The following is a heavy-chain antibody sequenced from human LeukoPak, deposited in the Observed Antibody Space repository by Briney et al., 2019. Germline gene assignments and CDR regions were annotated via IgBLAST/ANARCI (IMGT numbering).Heavy chain of an antibody. V-gene: IGHV1-2*02. Sequence: ASVKVSCKASGYTFTGYYMYWVRQAPGQGLEWMGWINPNSGGTNYAQKFQGRVTMTRDTSISTAYMELSRLRSDDTAVYYCARDALRYFDWLPDDAFDIWGQGTMVTVSS. CDR1: GYTFTGYY. CDR3: ARDALRYFDWLPDDAFDI. D-gene: IGHD3-9*01. J-gene: IGHJ3*02. CDR2: INPNSGGT.